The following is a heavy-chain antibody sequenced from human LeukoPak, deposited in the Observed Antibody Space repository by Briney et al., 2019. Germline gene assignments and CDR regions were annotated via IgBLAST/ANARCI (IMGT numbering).Heavy chain of an antibody. CDR3: ARPPSVRYCSSTSCSGAFDI. Sequence: SETLSLTCTVSGGSISSSSYYWGWIRQPPGKGLEWIGSIYYSGSTYYNPSLKSRVTISVDTSKNQFSLKLSSVTAADTAVYYCARPPSVRYCSSTSCSGAFDIWGQGTMVTVSS. V-gene: IGHV4-39*01. J-gene: IGHJ3*02. CDR2: IYYSGST. D-gene: IGHD2-2*01. CDR1: GGSISSSSYY.